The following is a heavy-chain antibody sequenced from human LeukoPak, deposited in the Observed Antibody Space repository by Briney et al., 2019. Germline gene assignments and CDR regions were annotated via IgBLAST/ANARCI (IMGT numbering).Heavy chain of an antibody. D-gene: IGHD3-10*01. V-gene: IGHV3-11*04. CDR2: ISSSGSTI. CDR3: ANLLLWFGEDRGYFDY. J-gene: IGHJ4*02. CDR1: GFTFSDYY. Sequence: GGSLRLSCAASGFTFSDYYMSWIRQAPGKGLEWVSYISSSGSTIYYADSVKGRFTISRDNAKNSLYLQMNSLRAEDTAVYYCANLLLWFGEDRGYFDYWGQGTLVTVSS.